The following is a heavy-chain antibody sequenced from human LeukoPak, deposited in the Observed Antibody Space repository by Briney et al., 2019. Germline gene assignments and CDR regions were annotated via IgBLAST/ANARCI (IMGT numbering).Heavy chain of an antibody. V-gene: IGHV1-69*13. CDR2: IIPIFGTA. CDR1: GGTFSSYA. J-gene: IGHJ3*02. CDR3: ARDTGGRVTIFGGGLDAFDI. D-gene: IGHD3-3*01. Sequence: GASVKVSCKASGGTFSSYAISWVRQAPGQGLEWMGGIIPIFGTANYAQKFQGRVTITAGESTSTAYMELSSLRSEDTAVYYCARDTGGRVTIFGGGLDAFDIWGQGTMVTVSS.